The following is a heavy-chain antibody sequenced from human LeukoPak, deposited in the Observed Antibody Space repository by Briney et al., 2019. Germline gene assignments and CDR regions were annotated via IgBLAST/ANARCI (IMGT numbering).Heavy chain of an antibody. Sequence: PGGSLRLSCAASGLTFNNYAMNWVRQAPGKGLEWVSFISRTGSYVYYADSVKGRFTISRDNAKNSLYLQMNSLRAEDTAVYYCARDGSMVRDGMDVWGQGTTVTVSS. CDR3: ARDGSMVRDGMDV. V-gene: IGHV3-21*01. D-gene: IGHD3-10*01. J-gene: IGHJ6*02. CDR2: ISRTGSYV. CDR1: GLTFNNYA.